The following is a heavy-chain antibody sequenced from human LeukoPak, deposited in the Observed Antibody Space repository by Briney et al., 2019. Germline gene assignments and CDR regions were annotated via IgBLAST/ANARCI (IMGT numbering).Heavy chain of an antibody. D-gene: IGHD2-2*01. CDR2: INHSGST. V-gene: IGHV4-39*07. Sequence: PSETLSLTCTVSGGSVSSGSYYWSWIRQPPGKGLEWIGEINHSGSTNYNPSLKSRVTMSVDTSKNQFSLKLSSVTAADTAVYYCARGRKDIVVVPAAIFGYWGQGTLVTVSS. J-gene: IGHJ4*02. CDR3: ARGRKDIVVVPAAIFGY. CDR1: GGSVSSGSYY.